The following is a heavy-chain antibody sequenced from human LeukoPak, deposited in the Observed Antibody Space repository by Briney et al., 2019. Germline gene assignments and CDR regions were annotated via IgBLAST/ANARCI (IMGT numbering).Heavy chain of an antibody. Sequence: SVKVSCKTSGGSFNSYAITWVRQAPGQGLEWMGRLIPIFGTSNYAQKFQGRLTISADKFTTTEYMELSGLRSEDTAVYYCAVSGNNTNLYPDLDYWGQGTLITVSS. CDR3: AVSGNNTNLYPDLDY. D-gene: IGHD1-26*01. CDR1: GGSFNSYA. V-gene: IGHV1-69*06. CDR2: LIPIFGTS. J-gene: IGHJ4*02.